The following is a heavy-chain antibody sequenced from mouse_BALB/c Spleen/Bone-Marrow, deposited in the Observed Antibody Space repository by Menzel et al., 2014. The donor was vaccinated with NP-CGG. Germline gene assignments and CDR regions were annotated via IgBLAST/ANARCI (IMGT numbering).Heavy chain of an antibody. V-gene: IGHV5-6-3*01. CDR2: INSNGGST. CDR3: ARVWYFDY. Sequence: EVKLMESGGGLVQPGGSLKLSCAASGFTFSSYGMSWVRQTPDKRLELVATINSNGGSTYYPDSVKGRFTISRDNAKNTLYLQMSSLKSEDTVMYYCARVWYFDYWGQGTSLPVSS. CDR1: GFTFSSYG. J-gene: IGHJ2*03.